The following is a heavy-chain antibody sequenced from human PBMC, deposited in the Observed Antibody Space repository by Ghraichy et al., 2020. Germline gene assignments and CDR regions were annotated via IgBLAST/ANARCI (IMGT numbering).Heavy chain of an antibody. V-gene: IGHV3-43*02. D-gene: IGHD2-21*01. CDR2: ISGDGRDI. CDR1: GFPFGEYT. J-gene: IGHJ6*02. Sequence: GESLNITCAASGFPFGEYTMFWVRQAPGKGLEWVSLISGDGRDIYYADSVKGRFTISRDSSKNSVSLQMNSLRTEDTAFYYCTKEERKELWSRNYYYSMDVSGQGTSGTVS. CDR3: TKEERKELWSRNYYYSMDV.